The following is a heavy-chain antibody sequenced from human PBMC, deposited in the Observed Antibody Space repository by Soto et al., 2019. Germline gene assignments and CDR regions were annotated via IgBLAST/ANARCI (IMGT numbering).Heavy chain of an antibody. J-gene: IGHJ4*02. CDR1: GDTFTFYS. V-gene: IGHV1-69*02. CDR2: VNPILSMS. Sequence: QVQLVQSGAEVKKPGSSVRVSCKASGDTFTFYSINWVRQAPGLGLEWMGRVNPILSMSNYAQRFRGRVTMTADKSTSTVYMELSSLRSEDTAMYYCASSYGSGYRAFDYWGQGALVTVSS. CDR3: ASSYGSGYRAFDY. D-gene: IGHD3-10*01.